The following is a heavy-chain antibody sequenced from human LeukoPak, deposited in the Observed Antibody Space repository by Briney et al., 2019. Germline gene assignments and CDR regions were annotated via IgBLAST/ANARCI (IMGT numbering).Heavy chain of an antibody. D-gene: IGHD3-10*01. J-gene: IGHJ4*02. CDR2: IYYSGST. CDR1: GGSGSYYY. CDR3: ARSPGYYFDY. V-gene: IGHV4-59*02. Sequence: PSETLTLTCTVSGGSGSYYYWSWIRQPPGKGLEWIAYIYYSGSTNYNPSLRSRVTISVDTSKNQVSLTLSSVTAADTAVYYCARSPGYYFDYWGQGTLVTVSS.